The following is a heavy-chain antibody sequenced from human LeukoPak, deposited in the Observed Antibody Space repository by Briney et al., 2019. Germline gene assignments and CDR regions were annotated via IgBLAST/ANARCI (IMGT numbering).Heavy chain of an antibody. D-gene: IGHD6-13*01. Sequence: PGGSLRLSCAASGFTFSSYSMNWVRQAPGKGLEWVSSISSSSSYIYYADSVKGRFTISRDNAKNSLYLQMNSLRPEDTALYYCVKDRSSSWYSFDYWGQGILVTVSS. CDR1: GFTFSSYS. V-gene: IGHV3-21*04. CDR2: ISSSSSYI. J-gene: IGHJ4*02. CDR3: VKDRSSSWYSFDY.